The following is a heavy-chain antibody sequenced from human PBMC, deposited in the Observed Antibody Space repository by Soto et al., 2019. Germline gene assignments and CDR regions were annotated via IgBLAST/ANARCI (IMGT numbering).Heavy chain of an antibody. CDR1: GFTFSSYG. D-gene: IGHD3-22*01. CDR3: ARSNDRYYYESSGACYGMDV. J-gene: IGHJ6*02. CDR2: ISYDGSNK. V-gene: IGHV3-30*03. Sequence: QVQLVESGGGVVQPGRSLRLSCAASGFTFSSYGMHWVRQAPGKGLEGVAVISYDGSNKYYADSVKGRFTISRDNSKNPRYLQMHSLRAEDTSVYYCARSNDRYYYESSGACYGMDVWGQGTTVTVSS.